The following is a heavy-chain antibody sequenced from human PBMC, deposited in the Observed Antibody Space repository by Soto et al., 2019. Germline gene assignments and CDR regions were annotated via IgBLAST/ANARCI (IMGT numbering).Heavy chain of an antibody. CDR1: GGSISSGGYY. J-gene: IGHJ5*02. D-gene: IGHD3-10*01. CDR3: AREEVAYSGSGSYNWFDP. V-gene: IGHV4-31*03. CDR2: IYYSGST. Sequence: ASETLSLTCTVSGGSISSGGYYWSWIRQHPGKGLEWIGYIYYSGSTYYNPSLKSRVTISVDTSKNQFSLKLSSVTAADTAIYYCAREEVAYSGSGSYNWFDPWGQGTLVTVSS.